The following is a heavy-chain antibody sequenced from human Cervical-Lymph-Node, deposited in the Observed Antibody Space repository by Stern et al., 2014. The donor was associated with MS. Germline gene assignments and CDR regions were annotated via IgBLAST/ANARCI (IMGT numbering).Heavy chain of an antibody. CDR3: ATFIATAGTFNY. D-gene: IGHD6-25*01. CDR1: GHTTTSYG. J-gene: IGHJ4*02. V-gene: IGHV1-18*01. Sequence: DQLVQSGAEVKKPGASVKVSCKASGHTTTSYGISWVRQAPGQGLEWMGWISAHNGKTNYVQKFQGRVPMTTDTSTSTAYIEVRSLRSDDTAVYYCATFIATAGTFNYWGQGTLVTVSS. CDR2: ISAHNGKT.